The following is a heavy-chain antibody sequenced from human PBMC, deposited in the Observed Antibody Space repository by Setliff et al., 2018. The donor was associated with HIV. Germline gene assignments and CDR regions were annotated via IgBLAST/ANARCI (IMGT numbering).Heavy chain of an antibody. Sequence: ASVKVSCKASGYTLTDYYMHWVRQAPGQGLEWMGVINPSGNITNYAQKLQGRVTMTKDTSTSTVYMEVRSLRSEDTAVYYCAREDKGYYGSGLGWAQGTLVTVSS. CDR1: GYTLTDYY. CDR3: AREDKGYYGSGLG. J-gene: IGHJ4*02. CDR2: INPSGNIT. D-gene: IGHD3-10*01. V-gene: IGHV1-46*01.